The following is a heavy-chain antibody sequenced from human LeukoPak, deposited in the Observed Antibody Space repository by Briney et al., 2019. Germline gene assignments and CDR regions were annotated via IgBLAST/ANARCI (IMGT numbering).Heavy chain of an antibody. CDR2: INHSGST. J-gene: IGHJ3*02. D-gene: IGHD6-19*01. Sequence: PAETLSLTCAVYGGSFSGYYWSWIRQPPGRGLEWIGEINHSGSTNYNPSLKSRVTISVDTSKNQCSLKLSSVTAADTAVYYCARGHSSGWYGLFDIWGQGTIVTVSS. V-gene: IGHV4-34*01. CDR3: ARGHSSGWYGLFDI. CDR1: GGSFSGYY.